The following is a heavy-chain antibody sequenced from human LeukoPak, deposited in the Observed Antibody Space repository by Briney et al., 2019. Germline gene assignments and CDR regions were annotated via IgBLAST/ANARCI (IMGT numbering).Heavy chain of an antibody. D-gene: IGHD6-6*01. CDR2: IYPGDSDT. CDR1: GYIFTSYW. V-gene: IGHV5-51*01. CDR3: ARRGGYSSSSDWFDP. Sequence: GAALKISCEGSGYIFTSYWIGWVRQRPGKGLEWMGSIYPGDSDTRDSPAFQGQVTMSDDKSRSTAYLQWSSLKASDTAMYYCARRGGYSSSSDWFDPWGQGTLVTVSS. J-gene: IGHJ5*02.